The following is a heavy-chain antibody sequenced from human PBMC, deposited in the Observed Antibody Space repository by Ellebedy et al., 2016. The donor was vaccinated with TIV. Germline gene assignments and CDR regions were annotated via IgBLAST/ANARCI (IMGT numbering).Heavy chain of an antibody. V-gene: IGHV4-39*07. CDR2: INHSGST. Sequence: SETLSLXCTVSGGSISSSSYYWGWIRQPPGKGLEWIGEINHSGSTNYNPSLKSRVTISVDTSKNQFSLNLNSMTAADTAVYYCARDGPGYIWFDPWGQGTLVTVSS. D-gene: IGHD2-15*01. CDR3: ARDGPGYIWFDP. CDR1: GGSISSSSYY. J-gene: IGHJ5*02.